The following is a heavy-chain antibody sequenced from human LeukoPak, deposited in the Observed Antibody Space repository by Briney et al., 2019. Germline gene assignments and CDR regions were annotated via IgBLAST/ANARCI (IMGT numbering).Heavy chain of an antibody. CDR3: AGVGCSRGSCYRWFDP. D-gene: IGHD2-15*01. J-gene: IGHJ5*02. Sequence: GGSLRLSCAASGFTFSSYWMHWVRQAPGKGLVWVSSINTDGSSISYADSVRGRFIISRDNAKNTLYLQMNSLRGEDTAVYYCAGVGCSRGSCYRWFDPWGQGTLVTVSS. CDR2: INTDGSSI. V-gene: IGHV3-74*01. CDR1: GFTFSSYW.